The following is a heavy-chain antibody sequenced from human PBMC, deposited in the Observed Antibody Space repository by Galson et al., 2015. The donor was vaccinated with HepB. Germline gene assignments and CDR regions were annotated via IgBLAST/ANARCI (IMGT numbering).Heavy chain of an antibody. Sequence: SLRLSCAASGFTFSDYYMSWIRQAPGKGLEWVSYISSSSSYTNYADSVKGRFTISRDNAKNSLYLQMNSLRAEDTAVYYCARRDWNDGFADWGQGTTVTVSS. D-gene: IGHD1-1*01. CDR3: ARRDWNDGFAD. CDR2: ISSSSSYT. J-gene: IGHJ6*02. V-gene: IGHV3-11*06. CDR1: GFTFSDYY.